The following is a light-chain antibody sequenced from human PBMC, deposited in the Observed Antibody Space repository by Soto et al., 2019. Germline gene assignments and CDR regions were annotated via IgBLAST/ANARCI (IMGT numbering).Light chain of an antibody. CDR2: AAS. CDR1: QSISTY. J-gene: IGKJ2*01. CDR3: QQSYSTPPEYT. V-gene: IGKV1-39*01. Sequence: DIQMTQSPSSLSASVGDRVTITCRAGQSISTYLNWYQQKPGKAPNLLIYAASNLQSGVPSRFSGSGSATHFTLTIDSLQPGDSATYFCQQSYSTPPEYTFGQGTKLEIK.